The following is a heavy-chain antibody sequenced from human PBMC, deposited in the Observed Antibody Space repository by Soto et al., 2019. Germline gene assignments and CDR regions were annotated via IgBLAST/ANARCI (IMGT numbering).Heavy chain of an antibody. J-gene: IGHJ5*02. CDR1: GFTFNSYW. V-gene: IGHV3-7*04. Sequence: EVPLVESGGGLVQPGGSLRLSCAASGFTFNSYWMTWVRQAPGKGLEWVANIKQDGSEKYYVDSVKGRFTSSRDNAKTSLYRQMNSLRAEETAVYYCARGWGLDPWGQGTLVTVSS. CDR3: ARGWGLDP. D-gene: IGHD1-26*01. CDR2: IKQDGSEK.